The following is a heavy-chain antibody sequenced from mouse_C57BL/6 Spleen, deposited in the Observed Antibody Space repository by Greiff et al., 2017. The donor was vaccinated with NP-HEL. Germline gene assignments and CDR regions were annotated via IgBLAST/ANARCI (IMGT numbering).Heavy chain of an antibody. V-gene: IGHV1-80*01. Sequence: VQRVESGAELVKPGASVKISCKASGYAFSSYWMNWVKQRPGKGLEWIGQIYPGDGDTNYNGKFKGKATLTADKSSSTAYMQLSSLTSEDSAVYFGARLAYYGNYVDYAMDYWGQGTSVTVSS. J-gene: IGHJ4*01. CDR2: IYPGDGDT. D-gene: IGHD2-10*01. CDR1: GYAFSSYW. CDR3: ARLAYYGNYVDYAMDY.